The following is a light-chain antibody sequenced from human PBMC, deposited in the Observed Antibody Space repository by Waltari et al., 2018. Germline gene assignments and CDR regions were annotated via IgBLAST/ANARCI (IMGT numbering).Light chain of an antibody. Sequence: QSALTQPASVSESPGQSITISCTGTSNDVGGYNYVSWYQQHPGKAPKLMIYDVSNRPSGVSNRFSGSKSGNTASLTISGLQAEDEGNYYCSSYTSSTLVVFGGGTNLTVL. CDR2: DVS. V-gene: IGLV2-14*03. J-gene: IGLJ2*01. CDR1: SNDVGGYNY. CDR3: SSYTSSTLVV.